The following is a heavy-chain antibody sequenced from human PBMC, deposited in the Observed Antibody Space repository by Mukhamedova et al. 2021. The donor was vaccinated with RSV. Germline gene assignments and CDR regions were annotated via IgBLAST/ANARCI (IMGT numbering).Heavy chain of an antibody. Sequence: GMTWVRQAPGKGLNWVSGVSGFGGTTYYADSVKGRFTISRDNSKNTVYLQMNSLRAEDTAVYYCAKPGGSGDFPGFDVWGQGTTVT. CDR1: G. J-gene: IGHJ3*01. V-gene: IGHV3-23*01. CDR2: VSGFGGTT. CDR3: AKPGGSGDFPGFDV. D-gene: IGHD2-21*02.